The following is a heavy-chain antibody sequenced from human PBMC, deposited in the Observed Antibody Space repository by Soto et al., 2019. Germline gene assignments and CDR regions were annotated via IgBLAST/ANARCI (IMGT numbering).Heavy chain of an antibody. J-gene: IGHJ3*02. Sequence: SETLSLTCTVSGGSISSGDYYWSWISQPPGKGLEWIGYIYYSGSTYYNPSLKSRVTISVDTSKNQFSLKLSSVTAADTAAYYCAREESQYYYYSSGYPHHAFDIWGQGTMVTVSS. CDR2: IYYSGST. CDR3: AREESQYYYYSSGYPHHAFDI. V-gene: IGHV4-30-4*01. CDR1: GGSISSGDYY. D-gene: IGHD3-22*01.